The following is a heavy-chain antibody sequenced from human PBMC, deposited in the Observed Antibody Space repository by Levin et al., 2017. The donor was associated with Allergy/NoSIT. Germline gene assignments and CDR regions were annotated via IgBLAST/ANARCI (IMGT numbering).Heavy chain of an antibody. Sequence: GESLKISCAASGFTFSSYAMSWVRQAPGKGLEWVSAISGSGGSTYYADSVKGRFTISRDNSKNTLYLQMNSLRAEDTAVYYCAKVEPRWGQQLENWFDPWGQGTLVTVSS. V-gene: IGHV3-23*01. CDR3: AKVEPRWGQQLENWFDP. J-gene: IGHJ5*02. D-gene: IGHD6-13*01. CDR1: GFTFSSYA. CDR2: ISGSGGST.